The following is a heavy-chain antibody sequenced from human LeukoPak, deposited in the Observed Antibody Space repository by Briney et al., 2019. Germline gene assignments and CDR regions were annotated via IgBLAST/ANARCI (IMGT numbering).Heavy chain of an antibody. V-gene: IGHV4-31*03. J-gene: IGHJ6*02. CDR1: GGSISSGGYY. D-gene: IGHD2-2*01. CDR2: IYYGGST. CDR3: ARDFPYCSSTSCSGMDV. Sequence: SQTLSLTCTVSGGSISSGGYYWSWIRQHPGKGLEWIGYIYYGGSTYYNPSLKSRVTISVDTSKNQFSLKLSSVTAADTAVYYCARDFPYCSSTSCSGMDVWGQGTTVTVSS.